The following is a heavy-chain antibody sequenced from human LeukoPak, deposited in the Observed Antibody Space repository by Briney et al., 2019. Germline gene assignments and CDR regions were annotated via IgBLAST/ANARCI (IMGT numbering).Heavy chain of an antibody. CDR2: ISVSGAET. D-gene: IGHD2-21*02. CDR1: AFSFRSSA. Sequence: GGSLRLSCSASAFSFRSSAMHWVRQAPGKGLEFVSTISVSGAETYYADSVKGRFTVSRDNSKNTLYLQMSSLGAEDTAVYYCARDGLERVVTATKYYYYYGMDVWGQGTTVTVSS. CDR3: ARDGLERVVTATKYYYYYGMDV. J-gene: IGHJ6*02. V-gene: IGHV3-64D*06.